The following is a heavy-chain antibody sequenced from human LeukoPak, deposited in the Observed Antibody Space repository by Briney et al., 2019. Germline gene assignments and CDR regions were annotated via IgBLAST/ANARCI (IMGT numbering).Heavy chain of an antibody. CDR1: GGSISTYY. CDR2: IYSSGST. Sequence: PSETLSLTCTVSGGSISTYYWSWIRQPPGKGLEWIAHIYSSGSTYYNPSLQSRVTISIDTSKNQLSLNLNSVTTADTAIYYCARDIRVVGATLYFDYWGQGTLVTVSS. CDR3: ARDIRVVGATLYFDY. J-gene: IGHJ4*02. V-gene: IGHV4-59*01. D-gene: IGHD1-26*01.